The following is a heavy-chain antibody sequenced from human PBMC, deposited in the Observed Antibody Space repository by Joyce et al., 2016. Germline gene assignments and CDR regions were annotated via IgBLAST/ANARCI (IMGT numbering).Heavy chain of an antibody. CDR3: ARAGGYNAPFDF. CDR2: ILPPLDTT. D-gene: IGHD5-24*01. Sequence: QLQLVQSGAEVKKPGSSVKVSCKASGGTFSTYAINWVRQAPGQGLECRGGILPPLDTTKYAQNFQDRVTITANDSTSTAYMELSSLRFEDTAVYYCARAGGYNAPFDFWGQGTLVTVSS. V-gene: IGHV1-69*01. CDR1: GGTFSTYA. J-gene: IGHJ4*02.